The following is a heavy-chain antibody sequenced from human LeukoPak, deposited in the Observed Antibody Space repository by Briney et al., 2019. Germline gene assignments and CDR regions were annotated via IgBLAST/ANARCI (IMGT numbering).Heavy chain of an antibody. D-gene: IGHD2-15*01. CDR1: GFTFSSYG. J-gene: IGHJ4*02. CDR2: IDGDGSNT. V-gene: IGHV3-74*01. CDR3: TRDLGHCTGGTCFPSGPADY. Sequence: GGSLRLSCAASGFTFSSYGMHWVRQAPGKGLVWVSLIDGDGSNTNYADSVKGRFVISRDNAKNTLFLQMSSLRADDTGVYYCTRDLGHCTGGTCFPSGPADYWGQGTLVTVSS.